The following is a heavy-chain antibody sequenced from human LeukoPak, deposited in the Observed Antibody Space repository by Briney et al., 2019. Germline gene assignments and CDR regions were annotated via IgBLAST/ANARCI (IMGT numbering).Heavy chain of an antibody. CDR1: GYTFTGYY. CDR3: ASLGARYNWFDP. Sequence: ASVKVACNAYGYTFTGYYMHWVRQAPGQGLEWMGWINPNSGGTNYAQKFQGRVNMTRDTSNSTAYMELSRLRSDDKAVYYCASLGARYNWFDPWGQGTLVTVSS. J-gene: IGHJ5*02. V-gene: IGHV1-2*02. D-gene: IGHD4/OR15-4a*01. CDR2: INPNSGGT.